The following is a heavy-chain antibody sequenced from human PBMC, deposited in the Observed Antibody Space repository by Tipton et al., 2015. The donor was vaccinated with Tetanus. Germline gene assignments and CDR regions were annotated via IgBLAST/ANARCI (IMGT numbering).Heavy chain of an antibody. CDR2: ISYDGSNK. CDR1: GFTFSSYA. Sequence: SLRLSCAASGFTFSSYAMHWVRQAPGKGLEWVAVISYDGSNKYYADSVKGRFTISRDNSKNTLYLQMNSLRAEDTAVYYCARGSLLWFGELLFFDYWGRGTLVTVSS. D-gene: IGHD3-10*01. J-gene: IGHJ4*02. V-gene: IGHV3-30-3*01. CDR3: ARGSLLWFGELLFFDY.